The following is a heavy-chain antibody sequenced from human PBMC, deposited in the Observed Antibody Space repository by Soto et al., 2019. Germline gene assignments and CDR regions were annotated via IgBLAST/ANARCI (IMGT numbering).Heavy chain of an antibody. J-gene: IGHJ4*02. V-gene: IGHV3-30*18. D-gene: IGHD6-19*01. CDR2: ISYDATTK. Sequence: QVQLVESGGGVVQPGRSLRLSCAASGFTFSTHGMHWVRQAQGKGLEWVTIISYDATTKYYADSVKGRFTISRDNSKNTLYLQMDSLSAEDTAVYYCAKGVFGLAVAVADYWGQGTLVTVSS. CDR1: GFTFSTHG. CDR3: AKGVFGLAVAVADY.